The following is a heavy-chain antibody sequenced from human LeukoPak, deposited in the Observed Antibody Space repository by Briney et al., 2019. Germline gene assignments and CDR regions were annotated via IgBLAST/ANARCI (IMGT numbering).Heavy chain of an antibody. D-gene: IGHD4-17*01. J-gene: IGHJ3*02. CDR3: ARDYGDYVPDI. Sequence: PSETLSLTCTVSGYSISSGYYWGWIRQPPGKGLEWIGYIYYDGSTNYNPSLKSRVTISVDTSKNQFSLKVSSVTAADTAVYYCARDYGDYVPDIWGQGTMVTVSS. CDR2: IYYDGST. CDR1: GYSISSGYY. V-gene: IGHV4-61*01.